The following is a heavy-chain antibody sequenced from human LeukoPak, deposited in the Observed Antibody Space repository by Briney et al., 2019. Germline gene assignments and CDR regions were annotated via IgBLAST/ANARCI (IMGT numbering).Heavy chain of an antibody. Sequence: GGSLRLSCAASGFTFSSYWMSWVRQAPGKGLEWVANIKQDGSEKYYVDSVKGRFTISRDNAKNSLYLQMNSLRAEDTAVYYCAREARNIVVVVAATRNLIYYFDYWGQGTLVTVSS. V-gene: IGHV3-7*01. D-gene: IGHD2-15*01. CDR3: AREARNIVVVVAATRNLIYYFDY. J-gene: IGHJ4*02. CDR1: GFTFSSYW. CDR2: IKQDGSEK.